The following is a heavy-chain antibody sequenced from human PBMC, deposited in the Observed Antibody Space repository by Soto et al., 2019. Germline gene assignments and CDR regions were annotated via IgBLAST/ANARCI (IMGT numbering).Heavy chain of an antibody. CDR2: ISYDGSNK. J-gene: IGHJ5*02. CDR1: GFTFSSYG. CDR3: ARGSSSWYVGS. V-gene: IGHV3-30*03. D-gene: IGHD6-13*01. Sequence: GGSLRLSCAASGFTFSSYGMHWVRQAPGKGLEWVAVISYDGSNKYYADSVKGRFTISRDNSKNTLYLQMNSLRAEDTAVYYCARGSSSWYVGSWGQGTLVTVSS.